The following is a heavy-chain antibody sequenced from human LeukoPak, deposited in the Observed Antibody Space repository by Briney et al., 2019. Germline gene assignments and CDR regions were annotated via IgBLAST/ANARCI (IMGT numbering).Heavy chain of an antibody. CDR2: MNHGGST. Sequence: SETLSLTCSVHGGSFSGYYWNWIRQPPGKGLEWIGEMNHGGSTNYNPSLKSRVTISVDTSKNQFSLKLRSVTAADTAVYYCARRFGRKFGERFYYYHYMDVWGKGTTVTISS. CDR3: ARRFGRKFGERFYYYHYMDV. V-gene: IGHV4-34*01. CDR1: GGSFSGYY. J-gene: IGHJ6*03. D-gene: IGHD3-10*01.